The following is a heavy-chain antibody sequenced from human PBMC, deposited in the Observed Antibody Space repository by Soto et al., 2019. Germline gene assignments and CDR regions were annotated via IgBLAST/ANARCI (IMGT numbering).Heavy chain of an antibody. V-gene: IGHV3-74*01. CDR2: INSDGSST. D-gene: IGHD3-22*01. CDR3: ATYYYDSSGYDRFDP. Sequence: GGSLRLSCAASGFTFSSYWMHWVRQAPGKGLVWVSRINSDGSSTSYADSVKGRFTISRDNAKNTLYLQMNSLRAEDTAVYYCATYYYDSSGYDRFDPWGQGTLVTVSS. CDR1: GFTFSSYW. J-gene: IGHJ5*02.